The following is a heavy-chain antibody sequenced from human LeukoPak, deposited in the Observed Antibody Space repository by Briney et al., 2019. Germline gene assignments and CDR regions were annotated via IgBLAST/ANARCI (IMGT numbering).Heavy chain of an antibody. Sequence: GGSLRLSCAASGFSFRNYGMHWVRQAPGKGLEWVAVISYDGSNKYYADSVKGRFTISRDNSKNTVYLQMNRLRVEDTAVYYCAKSFQLLGLNDHWGQGTVVSVSS. CDR3: AKSFQLLGLNDH. J-gene: IGHJ4*02. V-gene: IGHV3-30*18. D-gene: IGHD1-26*01. CDR1: GFSFRNYG. CDR2: ISYDGSNK.